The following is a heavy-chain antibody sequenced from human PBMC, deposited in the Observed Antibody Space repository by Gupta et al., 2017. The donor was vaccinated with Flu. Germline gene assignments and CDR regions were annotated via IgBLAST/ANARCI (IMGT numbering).Heavy chain of an antibody. CDR3: ARALTQYTSGSREGVFDY. CDR1: GYTFTGFF. CDR2: INRKSGVA. V-gene: IGHV1-2*02. J-gene: IGHJ4*02. D-gene: IGHD2-2*02. Sequence: QVQLVQSGAEVKKPGASVRVSCTASGYTFTGFFIHWVRQPPGQGLEWLGRINRKSGVANEAQNFQGRVIMKRDTSSTKAYMDLGSRKYDDKAFYYCARALTQYTSGSREGVFDYWCQGTLLTVSS.